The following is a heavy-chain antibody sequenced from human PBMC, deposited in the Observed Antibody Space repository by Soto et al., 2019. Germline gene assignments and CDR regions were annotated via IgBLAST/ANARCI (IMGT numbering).Heavy chain of an antibody. CDR1: SVSNAW. D-gene: IGHD3-10*01. Sequence: SVSNAWMNWVRQAPGKRLEWVGRIKSKTDGGTTDYAAPVKGRFTISRDDSKNTLYLQMNSLKTEDTAVYYCTTRFIYGSGSYVFDYWGQGTLVTVSS. J-gene: IGHJ4*02. CDR2: IKSKTDGGTT. V-gene: IGHV3-15*07. CDR3: TTRFIYGSGSYVFDY.